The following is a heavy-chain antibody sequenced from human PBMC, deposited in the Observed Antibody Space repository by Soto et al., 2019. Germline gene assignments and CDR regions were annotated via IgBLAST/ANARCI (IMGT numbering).Heavy chain of an antibody. Sequence: VASVKVSCKASGYTFTSYGISWVRQAPGQGLEWMGWISAYNGNTNYAQKLQGRVTMTTDTSTSTAYMELRSLRSDDTAVYYCARRLAAATTFYGMDVWGQGTTVTVSS. CDR3: ARRLAAATTFYGMDV. J-gene: IGHJ6*02. V-gene: IGHV1-18*01. CDR1: GYTFTSYG. CDR2: ISAYNGNT. D-gene: IGHD6-25*01.